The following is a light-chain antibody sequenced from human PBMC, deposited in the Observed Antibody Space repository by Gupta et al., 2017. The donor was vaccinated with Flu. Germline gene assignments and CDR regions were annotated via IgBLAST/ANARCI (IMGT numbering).Light chain of an antibody. CDR3: CSYAGSYTWV. V-gene: IGLV2-11*01. CDR2: DVS. CDR1: SRDVGGYDY. Sequence: QSALTQPRSVSGSPGQSITISCTGTSRDVGGYDYVSWYQQHPGKAPQLMIYDVSKRPSGVPDRFSGSRSGNTASLTISGLQAQDEADYYCCSYAGSYTWVFGGGTKLTVL. J-gene: IGLJ3*02.